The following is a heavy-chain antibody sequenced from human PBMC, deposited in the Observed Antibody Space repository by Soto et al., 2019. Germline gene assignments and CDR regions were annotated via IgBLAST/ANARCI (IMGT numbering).Heavy chain of an antibody. CDR3: ASRERVDAFDV. V-gene: IGHV1-69*01. D-gene: IGHD1-26*01. CDR1: GGTFSTYG. J-gene: IGHJ3*01. CDR2: IIPISGTI. Sequence: QVQLVQSGAEVKKPGSSVKVSCKASGGTFSTYGITWVRQASGQGLEWMGGIIPISGTIKFAQKFQGRLTITQAESTSTVYMELSSLTSEDTAVYYCASRERVDAFDVWGQGTMVTVSS.